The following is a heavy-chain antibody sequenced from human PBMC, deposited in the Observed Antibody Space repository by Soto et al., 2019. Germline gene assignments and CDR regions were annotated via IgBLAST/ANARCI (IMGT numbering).Heavy chain of an antibody. Sequence: EVQLLEAGGGLVQPGGSLRLSCAASGFKFNSYAMSWVRQAPGGGLEWVSGIDGSGSNTYYADSVKGRFIISRDNSKNTLYLQLSSMRAEDTAVYYCAKERATVTTNDWGQGTLVTVSS. D-gene: IGHD4-17*01. CDR3: AKERATVTTND. J-gene: IGHJ4*02. CDR2: IDGSGSNT. CDR1: GFKFNSYA. V-gene: IGHV3-23*01.